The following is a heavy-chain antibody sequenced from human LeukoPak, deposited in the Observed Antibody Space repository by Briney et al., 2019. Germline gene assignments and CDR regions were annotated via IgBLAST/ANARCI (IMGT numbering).Heavy chain of an antibody. CDR2: ISYDGSNK. D-gene: IGHD3-10*01. Sequence: PGGSLRLSCGASGFTFSSYAMHWVRQAPGKGLEWVAVISYDGSNKYYADSVKGRFTISRDNSKNTLNLQMNSLRAEDTAVYYCARTTRGITMVRGVTFNGMHVWGQGTTVTVSS. CDR3: ARTTRGITMVRGVTFNGMHV. V-gene: IGHV3-30-3*01. J-gene: IGHJ6*02. CDR1: GFTFSSYA.